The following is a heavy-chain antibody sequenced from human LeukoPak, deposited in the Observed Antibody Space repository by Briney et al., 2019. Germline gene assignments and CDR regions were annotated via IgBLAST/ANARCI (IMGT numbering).Heavy chain of an antibody. CDR1: GFTFSNYA. CDR2: MSGGGDYT. V-gene: IGHV3-23*01. J-gene: IGHJ4*02. CDR3: GKGLNRDYSGIGDY. Sequence: GGSLRLSCAASGFTFSNYAMSWVRQAPGKGLEWISSMSGGGDYTYYADSVKGRFTISRDNSESKLYLQADSLRAEDTAVYYCGKGLNRDYSGIGDYWGQGTLVTVSS. D-gene: IGHD5-12*01.